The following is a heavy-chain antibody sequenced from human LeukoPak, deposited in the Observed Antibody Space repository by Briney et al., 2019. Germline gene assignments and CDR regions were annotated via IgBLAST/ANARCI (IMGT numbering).Heavy chain of an antibody. CDR1: GYTFTSYY. D-gene: IGHD3-10*01. J-gene: IGHJ4*02. V-gene: IGHV1-46*01. CDR3: ARGEARITMVRGVIITGRY. CDR2: INPSGGST. Sequence: ASVKVSCKASGYTFTSYYMHWVRQAPGQGLEWMGIINPSGGSTSYAQKFQGRVTMTRDTSTSTVYMELSSLRSEDTAVYYCARGEARITMVRGVIITGRYWGQGTLVTVSS.